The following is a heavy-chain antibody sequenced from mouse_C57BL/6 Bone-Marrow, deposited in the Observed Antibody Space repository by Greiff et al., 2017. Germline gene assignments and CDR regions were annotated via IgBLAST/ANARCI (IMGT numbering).Heavy chain of an antibody. D-gene: IGHD1-1*01. CDR3: ASPFTTVGPRGYFDV. CDR1: GFTFSSYG. J-gene: IGHJ1*03. V-gene: IGHV5-6*01. CDR2: ISSGGSYT. Sequence: EVQGVESGGDLVKPGGSLKLSCAASGFTFSSYGMSWVRQTPDKRLEWVATISSGGSYTYYPDSVKGRFTISRYNAKNTLYLQMSRLKSEDTAIYYCASPFTTVGPRGYFDVWGTGTTVTVSS.